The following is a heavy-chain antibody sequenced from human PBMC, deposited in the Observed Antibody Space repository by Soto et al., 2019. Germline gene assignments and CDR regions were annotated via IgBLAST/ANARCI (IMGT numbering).Heavy chain of an antibody. V-gene: IGHV3-21*01. CDR3: AREGVHNYNEYNLDN. D-gene: IGHD4-4*01. CDR1: GFIFSTYS. Sequence: TGGSLRLSCAASGFIFSTYSMHWVRQAPGKGLEWVSSISGSLGYVHYADSVKGRFTVSRDNIGTSLYLQMNSLRAEDTAVYYCAREGVHNYNEYNLDNWGLGTLVTVSS. J-gene: IGHJ4*02. CDR2: ISGSLGYV.